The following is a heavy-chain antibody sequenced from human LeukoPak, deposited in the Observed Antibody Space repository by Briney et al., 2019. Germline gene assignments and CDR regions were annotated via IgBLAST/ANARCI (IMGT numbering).Heavy chain of an antibody. CDR1: GFTFNNYA. CDR3: AKDRETGTTFNY. CDR2: ISYDETNK. V-gene: IGHV3-30-3*01. D-gene: IGHD1-7*01. Sequence: PGRSLRLSCAASGFTFNNYAMHWVRQAPGKGLEWVAVISYDETNKYYADSVKGRFTISRDNSKNTLSLQMNSLRAEDTAVYYCAKDRETGTTFNYWGQGTLVTVSS. J-gene: IGHJ4*02.